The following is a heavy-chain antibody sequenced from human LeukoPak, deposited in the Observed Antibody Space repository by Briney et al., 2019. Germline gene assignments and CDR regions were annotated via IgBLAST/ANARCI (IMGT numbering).Heavy chain of an antibody. CDR3: AKGTGSSGWRYYFDY. V-gene: IGHV3-23*01. J-gene: IGHJ4*02. CDR1: GITFSNCA. CDR2: ISASGGST. D-gene: IGHD6-19*01. Sequence: GGSLRLSCATSGITFSNCAMSWVRQAPGEGLGWVSTISASGGSTYYADSVKGRFTTSRDNSKNTVYLQMSSLRAEDTAVYFCAKGTGSSGWRYYFDYWGQGTLVTVSS.